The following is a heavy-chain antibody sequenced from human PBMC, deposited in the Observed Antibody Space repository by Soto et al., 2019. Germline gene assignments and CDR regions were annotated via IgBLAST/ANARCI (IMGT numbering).Heavy chain of an antibody. V-gene: IGHV3-23*01. CDR2: ISGSGGST. CDR1: GFTFSSYA. J-gene: IGHJ6*03. Sequence: GGSLRLSCAASGFTFSSYAMSWARQAPGKGLEWVSAISGSGGSTYYADSVKGRFTISRDNSKNTLYLQMNSLRAEDTAVYYCAKDDYGDPHYYYYYMDVWGKGTTVTVSS. D-gene: IGHD4-17*01. CDR3: AKDDYGDPHYYYYYMDV.